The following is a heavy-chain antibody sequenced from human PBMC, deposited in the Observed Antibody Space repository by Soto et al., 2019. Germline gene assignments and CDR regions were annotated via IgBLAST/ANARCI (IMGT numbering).Heavy chain of an antibody. J-gene: IGHJ5*02. D-gene: IGHD1-20*01. Sequence: SETLSLTCTVSGGSISSYYWSWIRQPPGKGLEWIGYIYYSGSTNYNPSLKSRVTISVDTSKNQFSLKLSSVTAADTAVYYCARKEYNWNGYDHWGQGTLVTVSS. CDR1: GGSISSYY. CDR2: IYYSGST. CDR3: ARKEYNWNGYDH. V-gene: IGHV4-59*01.